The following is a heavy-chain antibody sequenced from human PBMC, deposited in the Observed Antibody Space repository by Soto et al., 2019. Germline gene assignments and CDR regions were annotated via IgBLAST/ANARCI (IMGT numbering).Heavy chain of an antibody. D-gene: IGHD3-9*01. Sequence: QVQLVQSGAEVKKPGASVKVSCKASGYTFTSYAMHWVRQAPGQRLEWMGWINAGNGNTKYSQKFQGRVTITRDTSASTAYMELSSLRSEDTAVYYCARAGFYYDILTGYYRDDAFDIWGQGTMVTVSS. CDR2: INAGNGNT. CDR1: GYTFTSYA. CDR3: ARAGFYYDILTGYYRDDAFDI. V-gene: IGHV1-3*01. J-gene: IGHJ3*02.